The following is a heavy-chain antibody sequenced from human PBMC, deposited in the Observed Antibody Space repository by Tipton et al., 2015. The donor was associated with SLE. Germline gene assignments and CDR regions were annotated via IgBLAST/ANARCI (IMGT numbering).Heavy chain of an antibody. CDR2: IIPSAGST. CDR3: AREESGGYWDS. Sequence: QVQLVQSGAEVKQPGASVKVSCKASGYTFTSYYIHWVRQAPGQGLEWMGIIIPSAGSTNYAQKFQGRVTMTRDTSTSTVYMELSSLTSEDTAVYFCAREESGGYWDSWGQRILVTVSS. V-gene: IGHV1-46*01. D-gene: IGHD2-15*01. J-gene: IGHJ4*02. CDR1: GYTFTSYY.